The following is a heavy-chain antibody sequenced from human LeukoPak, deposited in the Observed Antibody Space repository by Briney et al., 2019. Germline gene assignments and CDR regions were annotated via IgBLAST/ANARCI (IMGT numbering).Heavy chain of an antibody. Sequence: GGPLRLSCAASGFTFSSYSMNWVRQAPGKGLEWVSSISSSSSYIYYAASVKGRFTISRDNAKNSLYLQMNSLRAEDTVVYYCVRGDFVAVAGPWGQGTLVTVSS. D-gene: IGHD6-19*01. CDR1: GFTFSSYS. V-gene: IGHV3-21*01. J-gene: IGHJ4*02. CDR2: ISSSSSYI. CDR3: VRGDFVAVAGP.